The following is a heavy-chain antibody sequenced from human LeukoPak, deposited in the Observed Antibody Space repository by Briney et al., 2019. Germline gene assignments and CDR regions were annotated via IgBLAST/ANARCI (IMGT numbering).Heavy chain of an antibody. CDR1: GFTFSSYG. D-gene: IGHD6-13*01. V-gene: IGHV3-30*02. CDR2: IPSDGSHR. CDR3: AKTRNLAASGYFDS. Sequence: RSGGSLRLSCAASGFTFSSYGMPWVRQAPGKGLEWVASIPSDGSHRDYTESVKDRFTISRDNSKFLLYRQINSLRPDDTAVYYCAKTRNLAASGYFDSCGQGTLVTVSS. J-gene: IGHJ4*02.